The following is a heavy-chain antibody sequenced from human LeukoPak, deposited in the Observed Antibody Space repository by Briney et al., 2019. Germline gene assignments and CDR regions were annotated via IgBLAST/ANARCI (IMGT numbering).Heavy chain of an antibody. CDR3: ARRTGDSRYCSGYSCFPPDY. D-gene: IGHD2-15*01. CDR2: ISNGGNE. J-gene: IGHJ4*02. V-gene: IGHV3-30*01. Sequence: GGSLRLSCAAAGFTFSSCGMSWVRQAPGKGLEWLASISNGGNEFYADSVKGRFTIPRDTSNKTLYLQMNGLRAEDTGVYYCARRTGDSRYCSGYSCFPPDYWGQGTLVTVSS. CDR1: GFTFSSCG.